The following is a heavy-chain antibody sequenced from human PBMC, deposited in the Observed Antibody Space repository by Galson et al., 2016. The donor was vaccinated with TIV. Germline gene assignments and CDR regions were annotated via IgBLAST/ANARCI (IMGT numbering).Heavy chain of an antibody. CDR1: GFSVSYKH. Sequence: LRLSCAASGFSVSYKHMIWVRQTPGKGLEWVSLIYSNDNTYYADSVKGRFTISRDNSKNTLYLQMNSLTAEDTAIYYCAREGRGAAYPNNFDYWGQGTLVTFSS. J-gene: IGHJ4*02. D-gene: IGHD1-26*01. CDR3: AREGRGAAYPNNFDY. V-gene: IGHV3-53*01. CDR2: IYSNDNT.